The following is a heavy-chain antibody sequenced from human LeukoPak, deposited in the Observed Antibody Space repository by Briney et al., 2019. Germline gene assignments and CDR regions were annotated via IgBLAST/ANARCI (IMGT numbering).Heavy chain of an antibody. CDR2: ISFDGNNI. CDR1: AFTFSSSA. D-gene: IGHD3-22*01. Sequence: GGSLRLSCTGSAFTFSSSAFHWVRQAPGKGLEWLSVISFDGNNIHYADSVKGRFTVFRDNSRHTLYLQMNSLGPEDTAVYYCATLYDSADYYRTPNDSWGQGTLVTVSS. CDR3: ATLYDSADYYRTPNDS. J-gene: IGHJ4*02. V-gene: IGHV3-30-3*01.